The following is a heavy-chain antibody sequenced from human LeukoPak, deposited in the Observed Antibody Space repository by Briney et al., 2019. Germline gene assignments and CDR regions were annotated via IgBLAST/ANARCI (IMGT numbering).Heavy chain of an antibody. J-gene: IGHJ3*02. V-gene: IGHV1-69*13. Sequence: ASVKVSCKASGYTFTGYYMHWVRQAPGQGLEWMGWINPIFGTANYAQKFQGRVTITADESTSTAYMELSSLRSEDTAVYYCAREGLYYYEAGWANAFDIWGQGTMVTVSS. CDR1: GYTFTGYY. D-gene: IGHD3-22*01. CDR3: AREGLYYYEAGWANAFDI. CDR2: INPIFGTA.